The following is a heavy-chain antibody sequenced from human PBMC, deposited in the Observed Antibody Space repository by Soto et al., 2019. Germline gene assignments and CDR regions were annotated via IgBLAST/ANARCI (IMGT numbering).Heavy chain of an antibody. D-gene: IGHD6-6*01. J-gene: IGHJ6*02. Sequence: ASVKVSCKASGYTFTSYYMHWVRQAPGQGLEWMGIINPSGGSTSYAQKFQGRVTMTRDTSTSTVYMELSSLRSEDTAVYYCAIKTSIAARPRYYYYGMDVWGQGTTVTVPS. V-gene: IGHV1-46*01. CDR1: GYTFTSYY. CDR3: AIKTSIAARPRYYYYGMDV. CDR2: INPSGGST.